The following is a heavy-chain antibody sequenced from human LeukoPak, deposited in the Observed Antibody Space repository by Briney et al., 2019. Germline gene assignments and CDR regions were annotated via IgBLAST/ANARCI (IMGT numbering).Heavy chain of an antibody. CDR1: GFTFSSYA. CDR3: ARDFRYEGDY. Sequence: GGSLRLSCAASGFTFSSYAMSWVRQAPGKGLEWVSYISSSGRTMYYADSVKGRFTVSRDNAKNSLYLQMNSLRVEDTAVYYCARDFRYEGDYWGQGTLVTVSS. CDR2: ISSSGRTM. J-gene: IGHJ4*02. V-gene: IGHV3-48*04. D-gene: IGHD5-12*01.